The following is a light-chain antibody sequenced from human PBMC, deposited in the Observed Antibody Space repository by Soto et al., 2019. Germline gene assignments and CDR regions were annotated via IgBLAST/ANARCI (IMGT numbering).Light chain of an antibody. CDR2: GAS. CDR1: QSVSSN. CDR3: QQYNTWPPDRT. V-gene: IGKV3-15*01. J-gene: IGKJ1*01. Sequence: EIVMTQSPATLSVSPGERDTLSCRASQSVSSNLAWYQQTPGQAPRLLIYGASTRATGIQARFSGSGSRTEFTITISSLQSEDCAISFCQQYNTWPPDRTFGQGTKVKIK.